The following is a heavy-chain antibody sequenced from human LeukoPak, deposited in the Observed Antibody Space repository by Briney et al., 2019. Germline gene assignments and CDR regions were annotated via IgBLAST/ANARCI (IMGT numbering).Heavy chain of an antibody. J-gene: IGHJ4*02. CDR3: ARDEEYSCSWGPPPFDY. CDR2: ISAYNGNT. V-gene: IGHV1-18*01. CDR1: GYTFTSYG. Sequence: ASVKVSCKASGYTFTSYGISWVRQAPGQGLEWMGWISAYNGNTNYAQKLQGRVTMTTDTSTSTAYMELRSLRSDDTAVYYCARDEEYSCSWGPPPFDYWGQGTLVTVSS. D-gene: IGHD6-13*01.